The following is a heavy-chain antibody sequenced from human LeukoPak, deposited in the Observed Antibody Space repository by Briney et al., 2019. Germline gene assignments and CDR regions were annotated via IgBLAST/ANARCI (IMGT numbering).Heavy chain of an antibody. CDR1: GFTFTNYA. J-gene: IGHJ4*02. D-gene: IGHD2-2*02. V-gene: IGHV3-49*03. CDR2: IRNKAYGGTT. Sequence: PGGSLRLSCAASGFTFTNYAMSWFRQAPGKGLEWVGFIRNKAYGGTTEYAASVKGRFTISRDDSKSIAYLQMNSLRIEDTAVYYCTKYTAYYFDYWGQGILVSVSS. CDR3: TKYTAYYFDY.